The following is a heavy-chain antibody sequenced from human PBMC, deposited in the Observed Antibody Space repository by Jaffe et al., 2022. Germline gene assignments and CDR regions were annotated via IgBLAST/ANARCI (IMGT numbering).Heavy chain of an antibody. D-gene: IGHD2-21*02. CDR2: IYTSGST. CDR1: GGSISSGSYY. J-gene: IGHJ5*02. Sequence: QVQLQESGPGLVKPSQTLSLTCTVSGGSISSGSYYWSWIRQPAGKGLEWIGRIYTSGSTNYNPSLKSRVTISVDTSKNQFSLKLSSVTAADTAVYYCARQPKPKDQTVSWFDPWGQGTLVTVSS. V-gene: IGHV4-61*02. CDR3: ARQPKPKDQTVSWFDP.